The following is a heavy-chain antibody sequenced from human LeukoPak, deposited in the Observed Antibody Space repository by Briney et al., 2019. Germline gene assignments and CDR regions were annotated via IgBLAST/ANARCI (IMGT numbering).Heavy chain of an antibody. Sequence: PSETLSLTCTVSGGSISSYYWSWIRQPPGKGLEWIGYIYYSGSTNYNPSLKSRVTISVDTSKNQFSLKLSSVTAADTAVYYCARHGYSSGWYGGSGDAFDIWGQGTMVTASS. CDR3: ARHGYSSGWYGGSGDAFDI. V-gene: IGHV4-59*08. J-gene: IGHJ3*02. CDR1: GGSISSYY. CDR2: IYYSGST. D-gene: IGHD6-19*01.